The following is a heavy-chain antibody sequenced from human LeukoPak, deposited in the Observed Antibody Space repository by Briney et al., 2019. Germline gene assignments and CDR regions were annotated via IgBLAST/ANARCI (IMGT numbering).Heavy chain of an antibody. Sequence: GRSLRLSCAASGFSFSTYAMHWVRQAPGKGLEWVALIWHDASHTFYTDSVKGRFTISRDNSKNTVYLQMNSLGGEDTAVYYCARDHHSSGWYPFDYWGQGTLVTVSS. CDR2: IWHDASHT. D-gene: IGHD6-19*01. V-gene: IGHV3-33*01. CDR1: GFSFSTYA. CDR3: ARDHHSSGWYPFDY. J-gene: IGHJ4*02.